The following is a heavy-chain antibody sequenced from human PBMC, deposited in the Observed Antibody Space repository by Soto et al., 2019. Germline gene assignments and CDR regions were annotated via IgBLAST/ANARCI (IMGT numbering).Heavy chain of an antibody. CDR2: ISGSGGST. V-gene: IGHV3-23*01. J-gene: IGHJ6*03. D-gene: IGHD3-10*01. CDR3: ATLGGSWSTYYYYMDV. CDR1: GFTLSSYA. Sequence: EVQLLESGGGLVPPGGSLRLSCAASGFTLSSYAMSWVRQAPGKGLEWVSAISGSGGSTYYADSVKGRFTISRDNSKITLYLPMNSLRAEDTAVYYCATLGGSWSTYYYYMDVWGKGTTVTVSS.